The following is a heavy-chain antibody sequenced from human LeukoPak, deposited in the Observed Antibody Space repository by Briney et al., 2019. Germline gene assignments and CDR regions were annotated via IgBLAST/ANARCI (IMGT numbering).Heavy chain of an antibody. V-gene: IGHV3-23*01. CDR1: GFTFSSYA. Sequence: PGGSLRLSCAASGFTFSSYAMSWVRQAPGKGLDWVSAISGSGGSTYYADSVKGRFTISRDNSKNTLYLQMNSLRAEDTAVYYCAKGLGYYYDSSGGAFDIWGQGTMVTVSS. J-gene: IGHJ3*02. CDR3: AKGLGYYYDSSGGAFDI. D-gene: IGHD3-22*01. CDR2: ISGSGGST.